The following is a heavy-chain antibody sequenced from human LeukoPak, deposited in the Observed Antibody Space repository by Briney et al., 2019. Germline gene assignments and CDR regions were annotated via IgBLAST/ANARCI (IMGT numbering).Heavy chain of an antibody. CDR1: GLTFNNYA. J-gene: IGHJ3*02. D-gene: IGHD1-26*01. V-gene: IGHV3-23*01. Sequence: GGSLRLSCAASGLTFNNYAMSWVRRAPGKELAWVSTISGGGGGIYYADSVKGRFTISRDNSKETLYLLMNSLSAEDTAVYYCAKDSPLIVEATRWGRNVFDIWGQGTMVTVAS. CDR2: ISGGGGGI. CDR3: AKDSPLIVEATRWGRNVFDI.